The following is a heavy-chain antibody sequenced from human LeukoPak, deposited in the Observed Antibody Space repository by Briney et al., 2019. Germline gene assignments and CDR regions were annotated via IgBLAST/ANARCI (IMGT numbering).Heavy chain of an antibody. V-gene: IGHV4-59*01. D-gene: IGHD3-16*01. CDR3: ARGGKYYDYVWGSYIFDY. CDR2: IYYSGST. Sequence: PSETLSLTCTVSGGSLSNYYWTWIRQTPGKGLEWIGYIYYSGSTNYNPSLKSRVTMSVDTSKNKFSLNLSSVTAADTAVYYCARGGKYYDYVWGSYIFDYWGQGTLVTVSS. CDR1: GGSLSNYY. J-gene: IGHJ4*02.